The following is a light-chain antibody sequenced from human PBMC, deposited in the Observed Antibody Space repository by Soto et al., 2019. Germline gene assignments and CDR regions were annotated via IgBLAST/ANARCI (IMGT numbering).Light chain of an antibody. J-gene: IGKJ4*01. CDR1: QDIAIY. Sequence: SRLTQSPSSLSASVGYRVAVTGRASQDIAIYLAWYQQKPGEAPKLLIYAASTLYGGVPSRFSGSGSGTDFALTITSLQAEDFATYYCQQLRMYPSTFGGGTKVDIK. CDR3: QQLRMYPST. V-gene: IGKV1-9*01. CDR2: AAS.